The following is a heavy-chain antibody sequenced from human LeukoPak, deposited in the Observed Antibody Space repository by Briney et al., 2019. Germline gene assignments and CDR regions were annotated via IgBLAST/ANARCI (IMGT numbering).Heavy chain of an antibody. V-gene: IGHV1-46*01. CDR3: ARDSGDDYSNYRKGYYYYGMDV. Sequence: AASVKVSCKASGYTFTSYYMHWVRQAPGQGLEWMGIINPSGGSTSYAQKFQGRVTMTRDTSTSTVYMELSSLRSEDTAVYYCARDSGDDYSNYRKGYYYYGMDVWGQGTTVTVSS. J-gene: IGHJ6*02. CDR2: INPSGGST. D-gene: IGHD4-11*01. CDR1: GYTFTSYY.